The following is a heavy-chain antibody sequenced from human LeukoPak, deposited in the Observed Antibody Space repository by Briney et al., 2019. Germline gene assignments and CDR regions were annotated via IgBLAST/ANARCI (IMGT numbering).Heavy chain of an antibody. Sequence: ASVKVSCKVSGYTLTELSMHWVRQAPGKGLEWMGGFGPEDGETIYAQKFQGRVTMTEDTSADTAYMELSSLRSEDTAVYYCATFSMIWFDPWGQGTLVTVSS. CDR3: ATFSMIWFDP. V-gene: IGHV1-24*01. CDR2: FGPEDGET. D-gene: IGHD3-16*01. CDR1: GYTLTELS. J-gene: IGHJ5*02.